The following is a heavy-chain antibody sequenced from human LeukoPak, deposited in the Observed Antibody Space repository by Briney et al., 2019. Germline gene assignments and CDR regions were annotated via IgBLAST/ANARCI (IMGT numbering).Heavy chain of an antibody. CDR3: ARETSTPDAFDI. D-gene: IGHD5/OR15-5a*01. CDR2: IWYDGSNK. J-gene: IGHJ3*02. V-gene: IGHV3-33*01. Sequence: PGGSLRLSCVASGFTFSSYGMHWVRQAPGKGLEWVAVIWYDGSNKYYADSVKGRFTISRDNSKNTLYLQMNSLRAEDTAVYCCARETSTPDAFDIWGQGTMVTVSS. CDR1: GFTFSSYG.